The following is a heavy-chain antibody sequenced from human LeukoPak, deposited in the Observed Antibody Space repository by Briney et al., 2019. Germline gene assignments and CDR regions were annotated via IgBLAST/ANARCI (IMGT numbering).Heavy chain of an antibody. CDR1: GGSISSSSYY. CDR2: IYYSGST. V-gene: IGHV4-39*01. D-gene: IGHD6-19*01. CDR3: ARRGIAVAGTKGAFDI. J-gene: IGHJ3*02. Sequence: PSETLSLTCTVSGGSISSSSYYWGWIRQPPGKGLEWIGSIYYSGSTYYNPSLKSRVTISVDTSKNQFSLKLSSVTAADTAVYYCARRGIAVAGTKGAFDIWGQGTMVTVSS.